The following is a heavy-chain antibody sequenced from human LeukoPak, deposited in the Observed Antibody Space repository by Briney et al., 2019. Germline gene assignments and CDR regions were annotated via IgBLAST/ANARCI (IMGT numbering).Heavy chain of an antibody. D-gene: IGHD1-26*01. CDR2: IWYDGSNK. CDR1: GFTFSSYG. Sequence: PGGSLRLSCAASGFTFSSYGMHWVRQAPGKGLEWVAVIWYDGSNKYYADSVKGRFTISRDNSKNTLYLQMNSLRAEDTAVYYCAKGSERGSYGNFDYWGQGTLVTVSS. J-gene: IGHJ4*02. V-gene: IGHV3-33*06. CDR3: AKGSERGSYGNFDY.